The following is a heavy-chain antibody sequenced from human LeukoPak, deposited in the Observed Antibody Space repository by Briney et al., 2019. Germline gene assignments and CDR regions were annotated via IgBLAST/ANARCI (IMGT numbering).Heavy chain of an antibody. V-gene: IGHV4-4*09. CDR2: IYTSGNT. J-gene: IGHJ4*02. Sequence: SETLSLTCSVSGGSISSDYWNWIRQPPGKGLEWLGYIYTSGNTDYNPSLKSRVTISVDTSKKQFSLKLSSVTAADTAVYYCARAPSPMYSSSAPLDYWGQGALVIVSS. CDR1: GGSISSDY. CDR3: ARAPSPMYSSSAPLDY. D-gene: IGHD6-6*01.